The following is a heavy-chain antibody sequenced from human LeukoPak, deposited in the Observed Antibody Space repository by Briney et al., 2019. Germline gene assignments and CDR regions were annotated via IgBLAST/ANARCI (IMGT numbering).Heavy chain of an antibody. V-gene: IGHV3-64*01. J-gene: IGHJ3*02. CDR1: GFGFSSYV. CDR3: ASQDGFDI. CDR2: ISSNGGNT. Sequence: PGGSLRLSCTGSGFGFSSYVMYWLRQAPGKGLKYVSSISSNGGNTYYANSVKGRVTISRDNSKNTLYLQMDSLRAEDMAVYYCASQDGFDIWGQGTMVTVSS.